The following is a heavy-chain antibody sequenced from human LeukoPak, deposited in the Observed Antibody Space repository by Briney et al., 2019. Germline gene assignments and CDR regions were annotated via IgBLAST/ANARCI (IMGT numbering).Heavy chain of an antibody. CDR3: ARDSGTTGEVRFDP. J-gene: IGHJ5*02. D-gene: IGHD3-10*01. Sequence: ASETLSLTCTVSGGSISSYYWSWIRQPAGKGLEWIGRIYTSGSITYNPSLKGRVSMSVDTSKNQFSLKLSSVTAADTAVYYCARDSGTTGEVRFDPWGQGTLVTVSS. V-gene: IGHV4-4*07. CDR1: GGSISSYY. CDR2: IYTSGSI.